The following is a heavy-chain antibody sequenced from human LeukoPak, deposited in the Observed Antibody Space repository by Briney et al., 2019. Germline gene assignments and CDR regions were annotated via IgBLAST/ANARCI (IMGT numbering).Heavy chain of an antibody. D-gene: IGHD3-3*01. Sequence: SETLSLICTVSGGFISSHYWRWIRQPAGKGLGWIGRIYTSGSTNTNPSLKSRVTMSVDTSKNQFSLKLSSVTAADTAVYYCARASWGYDFWSGYSSMDVWGKGTTVTVSS. CDR1: GGFISSHY. CDR3: ARASWGYDFWSGYSSMDV. CDR2: IYTSGST. V-gene: IGHV4-4*07. J-gene: IGHJ6*03.